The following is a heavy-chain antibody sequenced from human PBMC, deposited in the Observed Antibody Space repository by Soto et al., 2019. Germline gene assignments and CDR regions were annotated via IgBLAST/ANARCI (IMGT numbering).Heavy chain of an antibody. D-gene: IGHD2-2*01. J-gene: IGHJ6*02. CDR3: ARQMGYCSSTSCYEGYYYGMDV. V-gene: IGHV5-51*01. CDR1: GYSFTSYW. CDR2: IYPGDSDT. Sequence: PGESLKISGKGSGYSFTSYWIGWVRQMPGKGLEWMGIIYPGDSDTRYSPSFQGQVTISADKSISTAYLQWSSLKASDTAMYYCARQMGYCSSTSCYEGYYYGMDVWGQGTTVTVSS.